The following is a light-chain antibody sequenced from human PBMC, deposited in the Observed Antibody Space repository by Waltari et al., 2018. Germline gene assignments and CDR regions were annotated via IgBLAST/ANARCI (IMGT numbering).Light chain of an antibody. Sequence: QAALTQPRSVSGSPGQSVTISCTGTSSDIGGYNYVSWYQQHPGTAPKLMISEVSKRPSGVSDRFSGSKSGNTASLTISGLQADEEADYYCSSYAGSNSLFGGGTRLTVL. CDR2: EVS. CDR1: SSDIGGYNY. V-gene: IGLV2-11*01. J-gene: IGLJ2*01. CDR3: SSYAGSNSL.